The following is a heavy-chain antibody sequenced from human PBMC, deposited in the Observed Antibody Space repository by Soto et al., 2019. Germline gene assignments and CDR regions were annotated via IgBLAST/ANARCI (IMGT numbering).Heavy chain of an antibody. J-gene: IGHJ4*02. CDR2: VLPFLDIT. Sequence: QVQLVQSGSEVKKPGSSVRVSCKTSGDTFSIYTISWVRQAPGQGLEWMGRVLPFLDITSYSQRFQGRVTITADRSTTTAYIELTSLRSEDTAVYYCARDRDNSNWPNFDSWGKGTLVTVSS. D-gene: IGHD6-13*01. CDR3: ARDRDNSNWPNFDS. CDR1: GDTFSIYT. V-gene: IGHV1-69*02.